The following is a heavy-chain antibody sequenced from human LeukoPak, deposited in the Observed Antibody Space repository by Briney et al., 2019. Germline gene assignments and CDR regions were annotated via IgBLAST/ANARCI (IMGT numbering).Heavy chain of an antibody. CDR3: AKVLVGDDYGDYVFDY. V-gene: IGHV3-23*01. J-gene: IGHJ4*02. CDR2: ISGSGDST. CDR1: GFTFKKYA. D-gene: IGHD4-17*01. Sequence: GGSLRLPCAASGFTFKKYAMNWVRQVPGKGLEWVSGISGSGDSTYHADSVKGRFIISRDNSKNTLYLQMNSLRAEDTAIYYCAKVLVGDDYGDYVFDYWGQGTLVTVSS.